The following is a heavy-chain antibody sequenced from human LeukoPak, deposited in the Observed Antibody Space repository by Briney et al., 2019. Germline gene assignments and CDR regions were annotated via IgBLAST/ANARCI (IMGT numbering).Heavy chain of an antibody. CDR1: GYTFTSYD. CDR2: MNPNSGNT. Sequence: ASVKVSCKASGYTFTSYDINWVRQATGQGLEWMGWMNPNSGNTGYAQKFQGRVTMTRNTSISTAYMELSSLRSEDTAVYYCARGRYFDDYFYYYLDVWGKGTTVTISS. J-gene: IGHJ6*03. CDR3: ARGRYFDDYFYYYLDV. D-gene: IGHD3-9*01. V-gene: IGHV1-8*01.